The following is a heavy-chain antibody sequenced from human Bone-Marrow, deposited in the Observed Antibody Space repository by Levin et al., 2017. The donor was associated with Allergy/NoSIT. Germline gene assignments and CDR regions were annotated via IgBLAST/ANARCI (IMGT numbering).Heavy chain of an antibody. J-gene: IGHJ4*02. V-gene: IGHV3-53*01. CDR2: LYSGGTT. Sequence: GGSLRLSCAASGFSVISKYMSWVRQAPGKGLEWVSVLYSGGTTYYADSVKGRFTIPRDNSQNTLYLQMNSLRAEDTAVYYCARGPQQTYYFDSWGQGSLVTVSS. D-gene: IGHD6-13*01. CDR1: GFSVISKY. CDR3: ARGPQQTYYFDS.